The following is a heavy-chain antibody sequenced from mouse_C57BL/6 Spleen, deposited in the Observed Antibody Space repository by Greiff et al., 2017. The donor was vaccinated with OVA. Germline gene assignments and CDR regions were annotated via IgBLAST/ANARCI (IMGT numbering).Heavy chain of an antibody. CDR3: ARAYYSNSYFDY. CDR1: GYTFTSYW. V-gene: IGHV1-50*01. D-gene: IGHD2-5*01. CDR2: IDPSDSYT. Sequence: QVQLQQSGAELVKPGASVKLSCKASGYTFTSYWMQWVKQRPGQGLEWIGEIDPSDSYTNYNQKFKGKATLTVDTSSSTAYMQLSSLTSEDSAVYYCARAYYSNSYFDYWGQGTTLTVSS. J-gene: IGHJ2*01.